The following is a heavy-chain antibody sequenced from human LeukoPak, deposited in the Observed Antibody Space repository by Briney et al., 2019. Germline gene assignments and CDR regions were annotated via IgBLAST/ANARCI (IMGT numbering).Heavy chain of an antibody. CDR2: FDPEDGET. Sequence: ASVKVSCKVSGYTLTELSMHWVRQAPGKGLEWMGGFDPEDGETIYAQKFQGRVTMTEDTSTSTVYMELSSLRSEDTAVYYCAREGNYYDSSGFDYWGQGTLVTVSS. V-gene: IGHV1-24*01. D-gene: IGHD3-22*01. CDR1: GYTLTELS. CDR3: AREGNYYDSSGFDY. J-gene: IGHJ4*02.